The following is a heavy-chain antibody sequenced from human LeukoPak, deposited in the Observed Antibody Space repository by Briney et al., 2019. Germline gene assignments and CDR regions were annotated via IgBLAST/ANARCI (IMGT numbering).Heavy chain of an antibody. CDR2: IYYSGST. CDR1: GGSISSGGYY. V-gene: IGHV4-61*08. CDR3: AREMGTAFDY. J-gene: IGHJ4*02. D-gene: IGHD5-24*01. Sequence: PSETLSLTCTVSGGSISSGGYYWSWIRQPPGKGLEWIGYIYYSGSTDYNPSLKSRVSISVDTSKNQFSLKLNSVSAADTAVYYCAREMGTAFDYWGQGSLVTVST.